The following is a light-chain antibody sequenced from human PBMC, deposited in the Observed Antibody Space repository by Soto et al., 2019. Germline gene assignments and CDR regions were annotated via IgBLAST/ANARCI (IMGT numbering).Light chain of an antibody. CDR2: EVT. CDR3: GSYTTSSTWV. J-gene: IGLJ3*02. Sequence: QSALTQPASVSGSPGQSITISCTGTSSDVGGYNYVSWYQQHPGKAPKLMIYEVTNRPSGVSDRFSGSKSGNTASLTISGLQAEDEADYYGGSYTTSSTWVFGGGTKVTVL. CDR1: SSDVGGYNY. V-gene: IGLV2-14*01.